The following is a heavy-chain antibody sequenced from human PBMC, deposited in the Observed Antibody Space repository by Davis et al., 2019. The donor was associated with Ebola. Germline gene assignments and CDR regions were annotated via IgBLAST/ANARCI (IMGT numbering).Heavy chain of an antibody. J-gene: IGHJ6*03. Sequence: GGSLRLSCKGSGYSFTSYWISWVRQMPGKGLEWMGRIDPSDSYTNYSPSFQGHVTISADKSSSTAYLQWSSLKASDTAMYYCARLEYYYYYMDVWGKGTTVTVSS. CDR1: GYSFTSYW. CDR2: IDPSDSYT. D-gene: IGHD1-1*01. CDR3: ARLEYYYYYMDV. V-gene: IGHV5-10-1*01.